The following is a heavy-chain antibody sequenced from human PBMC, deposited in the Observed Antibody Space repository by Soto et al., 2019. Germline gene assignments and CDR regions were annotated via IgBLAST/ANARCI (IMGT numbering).Heavy chain of an antibody. V-gene: IGHV4-31*11. CDR3: ARVERYYDSGVWGGYFQY. CDR1: GGSISSGGYS. D-gene: IGHD3-22*01. CDR2: IYYSGST. Sequence: SETLSLTCAVSGGSISSGGYSWSWIRQHPGKGLEWIGYIYYSGSTSYNPSLKSRVTISVDTSKNQFSLKLNSVTAADTAVYYCARVERYYDSGVWGGYFQYWGQGTLVTVSS. J-gene: IGHJ4*02.